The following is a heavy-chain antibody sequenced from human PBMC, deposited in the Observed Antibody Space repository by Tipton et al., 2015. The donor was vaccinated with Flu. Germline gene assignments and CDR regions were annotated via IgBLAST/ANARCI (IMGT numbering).Heavy chain of an antibody. D-gene: IGHD6-13*01. J-gene: IGHJ4*02. CDR2: IIPILGIA. CDR3: AREEISSSWCRVEYYFDY. CDR1: GGTFSSYA. Sequence: QLVQSGAEVKKPGSSVKVSCKASGGTFSSYAISWVRQAPGQGLEWMGRIIPILGIANYAQKFQGRVTITADKSTSTAYMELSSLRSEGTAGYYCAREEISSSWCRVEYYFDYWGRGTLGTVSS. V-gene: IGHV1-69*09.